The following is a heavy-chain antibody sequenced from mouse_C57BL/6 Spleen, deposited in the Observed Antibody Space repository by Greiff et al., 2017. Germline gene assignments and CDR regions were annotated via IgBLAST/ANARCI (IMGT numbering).Heavy chain of an antibody. CDR3: ARWGHYYGSSYGY. V-gene: IGHV1-55*01. Sequence: VQLQQPGAELVKPGASVKMSCKASGYNFTSYWITWVKQRPGQGLAWIGDIYPGSGRTNYNEKCKSKATLTVDTSSSTAYMQLSSLTSEDSAVYYCARWGHYYGSSYGYWVQGTTLTVSS. D-gene: IGHD1-1*01. CDR2: IYPGSGRT. CDR1: GYNFTSYW. J-gene: IGHJ2*01.